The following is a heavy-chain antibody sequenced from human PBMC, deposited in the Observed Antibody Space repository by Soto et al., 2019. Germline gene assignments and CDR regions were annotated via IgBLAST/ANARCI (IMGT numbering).Heavy chain of an antibody. CDR2: ISSSGSTI. Sequence: GGSLRLSCAASGFTFSDYYMSWIRQAPGKGLEWVSYISSSGSTIYFADSVKGRFTISRDNAKNSLYLQMNSLRAEDTAVYYCARHPSTIAARPTRSTSREFDYWGQGTLVTVSS. V-gene: IGHV3-11*01. CDR1: GFTFSDYY. D-gene: IGHD6-6*01. J-gene: IGHJ4*02. CDR3: ARHPSTIAARPTRSTSREFDY.